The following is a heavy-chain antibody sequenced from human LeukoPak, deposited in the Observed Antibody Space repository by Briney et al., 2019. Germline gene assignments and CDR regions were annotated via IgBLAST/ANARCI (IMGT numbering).Heavy chain of an antibody. CDR2: IYSSGTT. D-gene: IGHD3-16*01. CDR1: GFTVSDNY. CDR3: ASISGASWGDF. V-gene: IGHV3-66*03. Sequence: GGSLRLSCAASGFTVSDNYMTWVRQAPGKGLEWVSVIYSSGTTYYVDSVKGRFTISRDNSKNTLYLQMTSLRADDTAMYFCASISGASWGDFWGQGTQVTVSS. J-gene: IGHJ4*02.